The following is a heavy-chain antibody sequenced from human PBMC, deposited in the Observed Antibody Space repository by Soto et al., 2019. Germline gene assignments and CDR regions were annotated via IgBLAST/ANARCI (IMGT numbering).Heavy chain of an antibody. Sequence: PSETLSLTCTVSGGSISSYYWSWIRQPPGKGLEWIGYIYYSGSINYNPSLKGRVTISVDTSKNQFSLKLSSVTAADTAVYYCARXGNYYDSSGKYFDYWGQGTLVTVSS. CDR1: GGSISSYY. CDR3: ARXGNYYDSSGKYFDY. CDR2: IYYSGSI. V-gene: IGHV4-59*08. D-gene: IGHD3-22*01. J-gene: IGHJ4*02.